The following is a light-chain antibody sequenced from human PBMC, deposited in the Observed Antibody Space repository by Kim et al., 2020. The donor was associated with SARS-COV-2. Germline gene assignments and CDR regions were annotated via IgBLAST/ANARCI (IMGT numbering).Light chain of an antibody. V-gene: IGKV3-15*01. CDR1: QSIRRN. CDR3: QQYDAGPYT. J-gene: IGKJ2*01. CDR2: AAS. Sequence: PGESPTLPCRSSQSIRRNFAVYRQERGQAPILLIYAASRRATGAPPRLGGSGSGTVFTLTISSLQSEDFAMFYCQQYDAGPYTFGQGTKLEI.